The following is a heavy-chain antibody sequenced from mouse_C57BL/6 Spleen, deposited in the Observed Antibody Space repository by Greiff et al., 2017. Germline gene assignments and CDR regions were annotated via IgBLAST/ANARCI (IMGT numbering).Heavy chain of an antibody. V-gene: IGHV14-4*01. CDR3: TTDYGNYVN. CDR1: GFNIKDDY. D-gene: IGHD2-1*01. J-gene: IGHJ2*01. Sequence: EVQLQQSGAELVRPGASVKLSCTASGFNIKDDYMHWVKQRPEQGLEWIGWIDPENGDTEYASKFQGKATITADTSSNTAYLQLSSLTSEDTAVYYCTTDYGNYVNWGQGTTLTVSS. CDR2: IDPENGDT.